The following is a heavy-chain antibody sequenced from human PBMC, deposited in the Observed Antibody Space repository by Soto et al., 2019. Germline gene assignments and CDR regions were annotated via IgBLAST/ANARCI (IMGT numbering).Heavy chain of an antibody. Sequence: PGGSLRLSCAASGFTFSNYEMNWVRQTPGKGLEWVSYISYTGSTIYYADSVRGRFTISRDNSKNSLYLQVNSLRAEDTAVYYCARGLRIYYDRSGLHYWGQGTLVTVSS. J-gene: IGHJ4*02. CDR2: ISYTGSTI. CDR1: GFTFSNYE. V-gene: IGHV3-48*03. CDR3: ARGLRIYYDRSGLHY. D-gene: IGHD3-22*01.